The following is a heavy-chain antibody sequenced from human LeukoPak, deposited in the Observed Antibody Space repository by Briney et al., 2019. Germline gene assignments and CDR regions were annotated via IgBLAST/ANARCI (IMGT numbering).Heavy chain of an antibody. CDR2: IRYDGSNK. J-gene: IGHJ5*02. D-gene: IGHD2-2*01. Sequence: GGSLRLSCAASGFTFSSYGVHWVRQAPGKGLEWVAFIRYDGSNKYYADSVKGRFTISRDNSKSTLYLQMNSLRTEDTAVYYCAKDRHAPGRYCSSTICFPFDPWGQGTLVTVSS. CDR1: GFTFSSYG. CDR3: AKDRHAPGRYCSSTICFPFDP. V-gene: IGHV3-30*02.